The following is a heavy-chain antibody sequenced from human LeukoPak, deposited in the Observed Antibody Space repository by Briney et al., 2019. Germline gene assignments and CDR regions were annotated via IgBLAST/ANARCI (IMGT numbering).Heavy chain of an antibody. V-gene: IGHV3-9*01. CDR1: GFTFDDYA. J-gene: IGHJ4*02. CDR2: ISWNSGSI. CDR3: AKDMRAIAVAGIDY. D-gene: IGHD6-19*01. Sequence: GGSLRLSCAASGFTFDDYAMHWVRQAPGKGLEWVSGISWNSGSIGYADSVKGRFTISRDNAKNSLYLQMNSLRAEDTALYYCAKDMRAIAVAGIDYWGQGTLVTVSS.